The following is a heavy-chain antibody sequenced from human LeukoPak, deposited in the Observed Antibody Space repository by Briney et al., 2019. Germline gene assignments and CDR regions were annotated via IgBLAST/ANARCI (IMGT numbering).Heavy chain of an antibody. V-gene: IGHV3-48*03. CDR2: ISSSSSTI. J-gene: IGHJ6*03. CDR3: ARERQIYYYYYMDV. Sequence: GGSLRLSCAASGFTFSSYEMNWVRQAPGKGLEWVSYISSSSSTIYYADSVKGRFTISRDNAKNSLYLQMNSLRAEDTAVYYCARERQIYYYYYMDVWGKETTVTVSS. CDR1: GFTFSSYE.